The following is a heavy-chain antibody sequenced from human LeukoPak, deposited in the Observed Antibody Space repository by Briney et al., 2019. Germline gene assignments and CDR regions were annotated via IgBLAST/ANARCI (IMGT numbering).Heavy chain of an antibody. CDR3: AKDWWGSSGWYGAFDI. D-gene: IGHD6-19*01. J-gene: IGHJ3*02. Sequence: GGSLRLSCAASGFTFSSYAMSCVRQAPGKGLEWVSAISGSGGSTYYADSVKGRFTISRDNSKNTLYLQMNSLRAEDTAVYYCAKDWWGSSGWYGAFDIWGQGTMVTVSS. CDR2: ISGSGGST. CDR1: GFTFSSYA. V-gene: IGHV3-23*01.